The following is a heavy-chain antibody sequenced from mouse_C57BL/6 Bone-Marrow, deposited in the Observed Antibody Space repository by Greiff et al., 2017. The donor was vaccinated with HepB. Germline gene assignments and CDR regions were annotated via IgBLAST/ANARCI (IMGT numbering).Heavy chain of an antibody. V-gene: IGHV5-17*01. CDR2: ISSGSSTI. J-gene: IGHJ3*01. D-gene: IGHD2-4*01. Sequence: DVMLVESGGGLVKPGGSLKLSCAASGFTFSDYGMHWVRQAPEKGLEWVAYISSGSSTIYYADTVKGRFTISRDNAKNTLFLQMTSLRSEDTAMYYCARPMIRAWFAYWGQGTRVTVSA. CDR1: GFTFSDYG. CDR3: ARPMIRAWFAY.